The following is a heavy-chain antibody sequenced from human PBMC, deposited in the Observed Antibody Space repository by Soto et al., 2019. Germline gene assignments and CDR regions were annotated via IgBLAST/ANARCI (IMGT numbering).Heavy chain of an antibody. V-gene: IGHV3-49*03. J-gene: IGHJ6*02. CDR2: IRSKAYGGTT. Sequence: SLRLSCTASGFTFGDYAMSWFRQAPGKGLEWVGFIRSKAYGGTTEYAASVKGRFTISRDDSKSIAYLQMNSLKTEDTAVYYCTRGENVRGVIIYYYGMDVWGQGTTVTVSS. CDR3: TRGENVRGVIIYYYGMDV. CDR1: GFTFGDYA. D-gene: IGHD3-10*02.